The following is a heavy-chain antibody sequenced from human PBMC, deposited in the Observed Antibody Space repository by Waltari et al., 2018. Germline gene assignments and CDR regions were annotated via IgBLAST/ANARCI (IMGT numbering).Heavy chain of an antibody. D-gene: IGHD2-21*01. V-gene: IGHV4-39*07. CDR3: ARGGIVVVRRDWFDP. J-gene: IGHJ5*02. Sequence: QLQLQESGPGLVKPSETLSLPCTVSGGSLSSSSYYWGWIRQPPGKGLEWIGSIYYSGSTYYNPSLKSRVTISVDTSKNQFSLKLSSVTAADTAVYYCARGGIVVVRRDWFDPWGQGTLVTVSS. CDR1: GGSLSSSSYY. CDR2: IYYSGST.